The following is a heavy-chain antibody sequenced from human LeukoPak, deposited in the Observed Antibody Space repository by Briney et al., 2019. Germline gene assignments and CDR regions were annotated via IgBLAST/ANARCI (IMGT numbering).Heavy chain of an antibody. Sequence: SETLSLTCTVSGYSISSGCYWGWMRLPPGKGREWFGSIYHSGSTYYNPSLKSRVTISIDMSKNKFSLKLSSVTAADTAVYYCARDENAGSYYNMDVWGKGTTVTVSS. J-gene: IGHJ6*03. CDR2: IYHSGST. CDR1: GYSISSGCY. V-gene: IGHV4-38-2*02. D-gene: IGHD2/OR15-2a*01. CDR3: ARDENAGSYYNMDV.